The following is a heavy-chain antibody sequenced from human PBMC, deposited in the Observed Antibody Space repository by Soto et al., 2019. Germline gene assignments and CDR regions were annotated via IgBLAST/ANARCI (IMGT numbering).Heavy chain of an antibody. J-gene: IGHJ5*02. CDR1: GFTFSSYS. D-gene: IGHD3-3*01. CDR2: ISSSSSTI. Sequence: GGSLRLSCAASGFTFSSYSMNWVRQAPGKGLEWVSYISSSSSTIYYADSVKGRLTISRDNAKNSLYLQMNSLRAEDTAVYYCARDATAYDFWSGYVNWFDPWGQGTLVTVSS. CDR3: ARDATAYDFWSGYVNWFDP. V-gene: IGHV3-48*01.